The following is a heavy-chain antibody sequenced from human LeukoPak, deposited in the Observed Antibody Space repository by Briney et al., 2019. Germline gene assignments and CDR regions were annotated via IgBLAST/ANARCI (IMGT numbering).Heavy chain of an antibody. CDR2: ISSSSSYI. CDR3: ASIVYSGYDSNDF. CDR1: GFTFSSYS. V-gene: IGHV3-21*01. Sequence: GGSLRLSCAASGFTFSSYSMNWVRQAPGKGLEWVSSISSSSSYIYYADSLKGRFTISRDNAKNSLYLQMDSLRAEDTAVYYCASIVYSGYDSNDFWGQGTLVTVSS. D-gene: IGHD5-12*01. J-gene: IGHJ4*02.